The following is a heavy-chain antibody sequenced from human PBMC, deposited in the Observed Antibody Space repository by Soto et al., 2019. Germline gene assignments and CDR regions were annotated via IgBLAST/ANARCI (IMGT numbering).Heavy chain of an antibody. CDR3: ASADYGDEDY. D-gene: IGHD4-17*01. CDR2: IRVYNGDR. Sequence: QVQLVQSGAEVKKPGASVKVSCKASGLAFSNSRISWVRQAPGQGPEWMGWIRVYNGDRNYSWKFQGRLFMTTDTSTSTAYMELRSLRSDDTAVYFCASADYGDEDYWVQGTLVTVSS. V-gene: IGHV1-18*01. CDR1: GLAFSNSR. J-gene: IGHJ4*02.